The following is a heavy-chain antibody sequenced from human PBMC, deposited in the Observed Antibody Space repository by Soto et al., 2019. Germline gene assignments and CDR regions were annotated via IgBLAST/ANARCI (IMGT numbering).Heavy chain of an antibody. Sequence: QVQLVESGGGVAQPGRSLRLSCAASGFTFSSYGMHWVRQAPAKGLEWVAVISYDGSNKYYADSVKGRFTISRDNSKNTLYLQMNSLRAEDTAVYYCAKDVLRFLEWLAFYGMDVWGQGTTVTVSS. J-gene: IGHJ6*02. CDR3: AKDVLRFLEWLAFYGMDV. CDR1: GFTFSSYG. V-gene: IGHV3-30*18. D-gene: IGHD3-3*01. CDR2: ISYDGSNK.